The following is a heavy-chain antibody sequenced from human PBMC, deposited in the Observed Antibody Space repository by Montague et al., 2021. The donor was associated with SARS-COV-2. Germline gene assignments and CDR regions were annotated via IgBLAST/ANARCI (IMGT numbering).Heavy chain of an antibody. CDR1: RFTFNDYA. CDR3: AGVGPTTGGFDH. D-gene: IGHD1-26*01. Sequence: YRSLSCAASRFTFNDYAMHWVRQAPGKGLEWVAVISYDGNKRYYADSVRGRFTISRDNSKSTVYLQMNSLRAEDTAVFYCAGVGPTTGGFDHWGQGTLVIVSS. CDR2: ISYDGNKR. J-gene: IGHJ4*02. V-gene: IGHV3-30*04.